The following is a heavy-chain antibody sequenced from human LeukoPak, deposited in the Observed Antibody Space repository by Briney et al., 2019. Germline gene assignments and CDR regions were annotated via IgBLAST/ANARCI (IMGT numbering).Heavy chain of an antibody. V-gene: IGHV3-33*01. Sequence: SGGPLTLSCAASGFTFSRYRMHWVRPAPGRGLEGGAVIWIDGSDKYYAESVKGRFTISRDKSKNTLYLQLSSLRGEETAVYYCARSLRLLASFEYWGQGTLGTVSS. D-gene: IGHD3-3*01. CDR2: IWIDGSDK. CDR3: ARSLRLLASFEY. CDR1: GFTFSRYR. J-gene: IGHJ4*02.